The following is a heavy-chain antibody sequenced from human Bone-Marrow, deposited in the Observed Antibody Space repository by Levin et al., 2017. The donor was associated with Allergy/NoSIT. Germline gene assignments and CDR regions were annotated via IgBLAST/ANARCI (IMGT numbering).Heavy chain of an antibody. CDR2: ISGYNGNT. D-gene: IGHD6-19*01. V-gene: IGHV1-18*01. Sequence: ASVKVSCKASGYTFTSYAISWVRQAPGQGLEWMGWISGYNGNTNYAQKFQGRVTMTTDTSTSTAYMELRSLRSDDTAVYYCARDPAIAVAGTFDFWGQGTLVTVSS. J-gene: IGHJ4*02. CDR3: ARDPAIAVAGTFDF. CDR1: GYTFTSYA.